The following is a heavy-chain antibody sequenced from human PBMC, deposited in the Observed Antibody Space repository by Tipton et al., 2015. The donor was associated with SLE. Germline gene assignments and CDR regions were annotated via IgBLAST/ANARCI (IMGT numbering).Heavy chain of an antibody. Sequence: SLRLSCAASGFTFTSYAMHWVRQAPGKGLEYVSAISNNGGSTYYADSVKGRFTISRDNSKNTLYLQMNSLRADDTAVYYCAKGMSGYDNGWSFFDYWGQGALVTVSS. CDR3: AKGMSGYDNGWSFFDY. V-gene: IGHV3-64*04. D-gene: IGHD6-19*01. J-gene: IGHJ4*02. CDR1: GFTFTSYA. CDR2: ISNNGGST.